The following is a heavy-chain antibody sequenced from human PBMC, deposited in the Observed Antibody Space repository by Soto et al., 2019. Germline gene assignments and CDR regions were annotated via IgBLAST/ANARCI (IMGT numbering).Heavy chain of an antibody. Sequence: GGSLRLSCEASGFTFSSYAMNWVRQAPGKGLEWVSGTSAIGGNTYYADSVKGRFTISRDNSKNTLYLQMNSLRAEDTAVYYCAKDVKYFDYWGQGTLVTVSS. CDR2: TSAIGGNT. V-gene: IGHV3-23*01. CDR3: AKDVKYFDY. J-gene: IGHJ4*02. CDR1: GFTFSSYA.